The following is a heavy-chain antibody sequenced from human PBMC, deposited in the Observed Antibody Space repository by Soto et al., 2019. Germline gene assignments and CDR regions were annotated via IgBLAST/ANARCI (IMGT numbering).Heavy chain of an antibody. Sequence: QITLKESGPTLVKPTQTLTLTCTFSGFSLSTSGVGVGWNRQSPGKALEWLALIYWDDDKRSSPSLKSRLTIPIDTSNNQVVLTMTNMDPVDTATYYCARDGSGWLKFDYWGQGTLVTVSS. D-gene: IGHD6-19*01. CDR1: GFSLSTSGVG. CDR3: ARDGSGWLKFDY. CDR2: IYWDDDK. V-gene: IGHV2-5*02. J-gene: IGHJ4*02.